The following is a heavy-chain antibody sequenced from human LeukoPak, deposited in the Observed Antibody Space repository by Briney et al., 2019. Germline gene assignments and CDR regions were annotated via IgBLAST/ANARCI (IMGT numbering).Heavy chain of an antibody. CDR1: GYTFTSYY. CDR2: INPSGGST. Sequence: GASVKVSCKASGYTFTSYYMHWVRRAPGQGLEWMGVINPSGGSTSYAQKFQGRVTMTRDTSTSTVYMELSSLRSEDTAVYYCARELLYDILTGYTYYFDYWGQGTLVTVSS. J-gene: IGHJ4*02. D-gene: IGHD3-9*01. CDR3: ARELLYDILTGYTYYFDY. V-gene: IGHV1-46*01.